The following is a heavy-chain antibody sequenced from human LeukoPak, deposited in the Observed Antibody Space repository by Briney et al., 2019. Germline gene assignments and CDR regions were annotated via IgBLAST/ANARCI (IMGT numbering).Heavy chain of an antibody. CDR3: AQGAVVPAAQGVWCWFDP. CDR1: GGTFSSYA. CDR2: IIPIFGTA. J-gene: IGHJ5*02. D-gene: IGHD2-2*01. V-gene: IGHV1-69*13. Sequence: ASVKVSCKASGGTFSSYAISWVRQAPGQGLEWMGGIIPIFGTANYAQKFQGRVTITADESTSTAYMELSSLRSEDTAVYYCAQGAVVPAAQGVWCWFDPWGQGTLVTVSS.